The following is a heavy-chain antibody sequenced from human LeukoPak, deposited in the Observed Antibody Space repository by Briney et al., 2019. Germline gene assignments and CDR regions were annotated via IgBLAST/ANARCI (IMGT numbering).Heavy chain of an antibody. CDR1: GFTFTTYA. J-gene: IGHJ3*02. D-gene: IGHD2-21*01. CDR3: AKGFPRYEGGAWIDAFDI. Sequence: GGSLRLSCAASGFTFTTYAMSWVRQAPGKGLEWVSSISGSGGSTYCADSVKGRFTISRDNSKNTLSLQMNSLRAEDTALYYCAKGFPRYEGGAWIDAFDIWGQGTMVTVSS. CDR2: ISGSGGST. V-gene: IGHV3-23*01.